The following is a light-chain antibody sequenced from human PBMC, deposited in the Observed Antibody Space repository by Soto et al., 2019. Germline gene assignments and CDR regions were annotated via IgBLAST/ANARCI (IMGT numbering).Light chain of an antibody. CDR2: AAS. V-gene: IGKV1-12*01. Sequence: DIQMTQSPSPVSASVGDRVTISCRASQTISSSLAWYQQKPGQAPKLLIYAASKLQIGVPARFRGSGSATDFTLTISSLQPEDFATYYCQQANSFPPTFGQGTRLDIK. CDR1: QTISSS. CDR3: QQANSFPPT. J-gene: IGKJ5*01.